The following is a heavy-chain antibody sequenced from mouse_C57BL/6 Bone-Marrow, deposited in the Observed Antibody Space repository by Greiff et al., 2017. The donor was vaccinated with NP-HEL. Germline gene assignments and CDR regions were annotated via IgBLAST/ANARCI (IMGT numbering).Heavy chain of an antibody. CDR3: ASTVVAPYYYAMDY. D-gene: IGHD1-1*01. CDR2: IDPSDRYT. V-gene: IGHV1-50*01. J-gene: IGHJ4*01. CDR1: GYTFTSYW. Sequence: QVQLQQPGAELVKPGASVKLSCKASGYTFTSYWMQWVKQRPGRGLEWIGEIDPSDRYTNYNQKFKGKATLTVDTASSTAYMQLSSLTSEDSAVYYCASTVVAPYYYAMDYWGQGTSVTVSS.